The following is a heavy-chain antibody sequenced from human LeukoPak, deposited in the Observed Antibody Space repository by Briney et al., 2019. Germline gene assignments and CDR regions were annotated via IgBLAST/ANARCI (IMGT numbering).Heavy chain of an antibody. CDR3: ARTYSRESGYDFVFHY. Sequence: GGSLRLSCAASGFSFRSYGLHWVRQAPGKGLEWVSAISYVGKNIHYADSAKGRFTMSRDNSRNTVYLQMNSLRVEDTAVYYCARTYSRESGYDFVFHYWGQGTRVTVSS. CDR2: ISYVGKNI. CDR1: GFSFRSYG. V-gene: IGHV3-33*01. J-gene: IGHJ4*02. D-gene: IGHD5-12*01.